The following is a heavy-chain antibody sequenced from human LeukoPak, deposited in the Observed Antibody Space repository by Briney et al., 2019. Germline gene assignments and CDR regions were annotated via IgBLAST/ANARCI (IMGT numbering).Heavy chain of an antibody. CDR1: GYTFTSYG. D-gene: IGHD2-15*01. CDR3: ARDTDIVVVVAATRTEWFDP. CDR2: ISAYNGNT. V-gene: IGHV1-18*01. Sequence: ASVKVSCKASGYTFTSYGISWVRQAPGQGLEWMGWISAYNGNTNYAQELQGRVTMTTDTSTSTAYMELRSLRSDDTAVYYCARDTDIVVVVAATRTEWFDPWGQGTLVTVSS. J-gene: IGHJ5*02.